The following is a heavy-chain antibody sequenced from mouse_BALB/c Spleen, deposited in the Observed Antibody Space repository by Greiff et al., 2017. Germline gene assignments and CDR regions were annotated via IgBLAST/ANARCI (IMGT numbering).Heavy chain of an antibody. V-gene: IGHV1S41*01. Sequence: DLVKPGASVKLSCKASGYTFTSYWINWIKQRPGQGLEWIGRIAPGSGSTYYNEMFKGKATLTVDTSSSTAYIQLSSLSSEDSAVYFCARDYYYGSSNYFDYWGQGTTLTVSS. CDR3: ARDYYYGSSNYFDY. CDR1: GYTFTSYW. CDR2: IAPGSGST. D-gene: IGHD1-1*01. J-gene: IGHJ2*01.